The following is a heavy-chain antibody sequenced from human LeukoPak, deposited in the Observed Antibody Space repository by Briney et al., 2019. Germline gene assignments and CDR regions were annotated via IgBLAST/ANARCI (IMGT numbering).Heavy chain of an antibody. J-gene: IGHJ5*02. Sequence: SETLSLTCTVSGGSISSYYWSWIRQPPGRGLEWIAYIYYTGSTNYNPSLKSRVTISVDTSKNQFSLKLSSVTAADTAVYYCAREPGFDSSGYLNWFDPWGQGTLVTVSS. CDR3: AREPGFDSSGYLNWFDP. CDR2: IYYTGST. CDR1: GGSISSYY. V-gene: IGHV4-59*12. D-gene: IGHD3-22*01.